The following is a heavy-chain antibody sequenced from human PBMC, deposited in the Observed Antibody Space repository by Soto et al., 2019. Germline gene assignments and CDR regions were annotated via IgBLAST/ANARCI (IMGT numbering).Heavy chain of an antibody. Sequence: EVQLVESGGGLAQPGRSLRLSCAASGFIFDDYAMHWVRQAPGKGLEWVSGISWQSGSIPYADSVKGRFTISRDNAKNSRYLQMNSLRVEDTALYYCAKDMFSSSSAATFNYWGQGILVTVSS. CDR2: ISWQSGSI. V-gene: IGHV3-9*01. CDR1: GFIFDDYA. D-gene: IGHD6-6*01. J-gene: IGHJ4*02. CDR3: AKDMFSSSSAATFNY.